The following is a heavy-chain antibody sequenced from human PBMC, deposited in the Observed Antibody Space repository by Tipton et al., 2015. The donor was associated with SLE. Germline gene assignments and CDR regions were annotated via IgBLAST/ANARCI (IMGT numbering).Heavy chain of an antibody. Sequence: TLSLTCAVYGGSFSGYYWSWICLPPGRGLEWIGEFNHSGSNNYNPSLKSRVTISVDTSKNQFPLKLSSVTAADTALYYCAREGVPRTRGFDYWGQGTLVTVSS. V-gene: IGHV4-34*01. CDR2: FNHSGSN. D-gene: IGHD1-1*01. CDR3: AREGVPRTRGFDY. CDR1: GGSFSGYY. J-gene: IGHJ4*02.